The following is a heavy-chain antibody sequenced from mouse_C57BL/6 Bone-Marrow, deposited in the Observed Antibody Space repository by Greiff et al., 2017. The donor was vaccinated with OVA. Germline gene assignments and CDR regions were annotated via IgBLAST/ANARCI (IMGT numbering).Heavy chain of an antibody. V-gene: IGHV1-54*01. CDR1: GYAFTNYL. CDR3: AREFYSNNWYFDV. Sequence: QVQLKESGAELVRPGTSVKVSCTASGYAFTNYLIAWVKQRPGQGLEWIGVISPGGGGTNYNEKFKGQATLTADKSSSTAYMQLSSLTSEDSAVYFCAREFYSNNWYFDVWGTGTTVTVSS. J-gene: IGHJ1*03. D-gene: IGHD2-5*01. CDR2: ISPGGGGT.